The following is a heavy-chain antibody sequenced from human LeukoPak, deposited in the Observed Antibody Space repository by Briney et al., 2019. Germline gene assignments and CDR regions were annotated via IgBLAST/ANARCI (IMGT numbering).Heavy chain of an antibody. CDR2: IYSDGST. CDR3: ARSPSYYGSAHYFDY. J-gene: IGHJ4*02. D-gene: IGHD3-10*01. V-gene: IGHV3-53*01. Sequence: GGSLRLSCAASEFTVSSNYMSWVRQAPGKGLEWVSVIYSDGSTYYADSVKGRFTISRDNSKNTLYLQMNSLGAEDTAVYYCARSPSYYGSAHYFDYWGQGTLVTVSS. CDR1: EFTVSSNY.